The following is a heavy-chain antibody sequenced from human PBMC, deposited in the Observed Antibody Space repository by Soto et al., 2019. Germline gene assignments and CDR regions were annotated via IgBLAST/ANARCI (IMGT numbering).Heavy chain of an antibody. D-gene: IGHD2-8*01. Sequence: QVQLVQSGAEVKKPGASVKVSCKASGYTFTSYGISWVRQAPGKGLEWMGWISAYNGNTNSAQKLQGRVTMTTDTSTSTAYMEKRSLRSDDTTVYYCARGGKYCTNVVCSSYGMDVWVQGTTVTVSS. CDR2: ISAYNGNT. CDR3: ARGGKYCTNVVCSSYGMDV. J-gene: IGHJ6*02. CDR1: GYTFTSYG. V-gene: IGHV1-18*01.